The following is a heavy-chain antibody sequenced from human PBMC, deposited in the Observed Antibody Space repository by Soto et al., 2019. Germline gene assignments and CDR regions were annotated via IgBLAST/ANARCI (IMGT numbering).Heavy chain of an antibody. CDR3: SLGVWNDYIWGSYRPDAFDI. D-gene: IGHD3-16*02. J-gene: IGHJ3*02. Sequence: VKVSCKASGYTFTSYYMHWVRQAPGQGLEWMGIINPSGGSTSYAQKFQVRVTMTRDTSTSTVYMELSSLRSEDTAVYYCSLGVWNDYIWGSYRPDAFDIWGQGTMVTVSS. CDR1: GYTFTSYY. CDR2: INPSGGST. V-gene: IGHV1-46*03.